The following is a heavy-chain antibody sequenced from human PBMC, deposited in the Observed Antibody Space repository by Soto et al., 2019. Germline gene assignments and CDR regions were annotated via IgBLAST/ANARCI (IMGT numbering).Heavy chain of an antibody. V-gene: IGHV1-69*01. CDR2: IMPVFDTT. D-gene: IGHD6-25*01. CDR1: GGTFNNFA. Sequence: QVQLVQSGAEVRKPGSSVKVSCQTSGGTFNNFAFTWVRQAPGQGLEWLGEIMPVFDTTNYAASFQGRITITADDLRNTVYMEMKTLRFDDTAVYYCATATISPVSATFHHYGMDVWGQGTTVTVSS. CDR3: ATATISPVSATFHHYGMDV. J-gene: IGHJ6*02.